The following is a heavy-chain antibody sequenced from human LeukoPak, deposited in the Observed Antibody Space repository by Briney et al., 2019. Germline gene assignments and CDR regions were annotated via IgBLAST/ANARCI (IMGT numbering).Heavy chain of an antibody. CDR1: GFTFSSYN. V-gene: IGHV3-21*01. Sequence: GGSLRLSCAASGFTFSSYNMNWVRQAPGKGLEWVSSISSSSSYIYYADSVKGRFTISRDNAKNSLYLQMNSLRAEDTAVYYCARGYGSGSYAAPFDPWGQGTLVTVSS. J-gene: IGHJ5*02. CDR3: ARGYGSGSYAAPFDP. CDR2: ISSSSSYI. D-gene: IGHD3-10*01.